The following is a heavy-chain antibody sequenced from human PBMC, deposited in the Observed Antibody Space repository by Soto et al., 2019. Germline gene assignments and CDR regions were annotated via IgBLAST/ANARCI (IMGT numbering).Heavy chain of an antibody. V-gene: IGHV1-69*01. Sequence: QEQLVQAGAEVKKPGSSVRISCRASGGTFSNDAVSWVRQAPGQGLQWMGGIIPIFGTTHYAQKFQGRVTITAHESTATAYMEMMSVTAEDTAVYYCATGLRTGNYGMDVWGQGTAVTVSS. CDR2: IIPIFGTT. D-gene: IGHD3-10*01. CDR3: ATGLRTGNYGMDV. J-gene: IGHJ6*02. CDR1: GGTFSNDA.